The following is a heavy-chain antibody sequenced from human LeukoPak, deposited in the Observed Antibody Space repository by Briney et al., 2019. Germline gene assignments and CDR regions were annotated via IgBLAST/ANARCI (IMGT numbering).Heavy chain of an antibody. CDR3: ARHGERWELRVNYFDY. CDR1: GGSISSSSYY. CDR2: IYYSGST. V-gene: IGHV4-39*01. D-gene: IGHD1-26*01. J-gene: IGHJ4*02. Sequence: SETLSLTCTVSGGSISSSSYYWGWIRQPPGKGLEWIGSIYYSGSTYYNPSLKSRVTISVDTSKNQFSLKLSSVTAADTAVYYCARHGERWELRVNYFDYWGQGTLVTVSS.